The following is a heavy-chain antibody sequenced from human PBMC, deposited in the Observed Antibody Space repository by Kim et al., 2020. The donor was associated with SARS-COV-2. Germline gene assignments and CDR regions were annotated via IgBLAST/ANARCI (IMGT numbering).Heavy chain of an antibody. Sequence: GGSLRLSCVGSGFNFRSKNLNWVRQAPGKGLEWIAYISSSITTIRYADSVRGRFTISRDNGESSLFLQMNSLRHEDTAVYYCARSYGSLNFDYCGQGVLV. D-gene: IGHD3-10*01. CDR2: ISSSITTI. CDR1: GFNFRSKN. J-gene: IGHJ4*02. CDR3: ARSYGSLNFDY. V-gene: IGHV3-48*02.